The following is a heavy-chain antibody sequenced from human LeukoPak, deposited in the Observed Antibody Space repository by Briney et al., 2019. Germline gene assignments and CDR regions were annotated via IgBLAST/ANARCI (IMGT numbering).Heavy chain of an antibody. Sequence: PGRSLRLSCAASGFTFSSYGMHWVRQAPGKGLEWVAVISYDGSNKYYIDSAKGRFTISRDNSKNTLHPQMNSLRAEDTAVYYCAKRRGTYYDFWSGYGAFDIWGQGTMVTVSS. CDR2: ISYDGSNK. CDR3: AKRRGTYYDFWSGYGAFDI. J-gene: IGHJ3*02. V-gene: IGHV3-30*18. D-gene: IGHD3-3*01. CDR1: GFTFSSYG.